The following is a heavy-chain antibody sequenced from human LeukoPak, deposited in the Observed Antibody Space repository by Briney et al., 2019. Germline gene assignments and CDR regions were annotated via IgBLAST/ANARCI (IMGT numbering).Heavy chain of an antibody. V-gene: IGHV4-59*11. Sequence: SETLSLTCTVSGGSISSHYWSWIRQPPGKGLEWIGYIYYSGRTNYNPSLKSRVTISVDTSKNQFSLKLSSVTAADTAVYYCARDPTYYDILSGYYKSGAFDIWGQGTMVTVSS. J-gene: IGHJ3*02. CDR2: IYYSGRT. D-gene: IGHD3-9*01. CDR1: GGSISSHY. CDR3: ARDPTYYDILSGYYKSGAFDI.